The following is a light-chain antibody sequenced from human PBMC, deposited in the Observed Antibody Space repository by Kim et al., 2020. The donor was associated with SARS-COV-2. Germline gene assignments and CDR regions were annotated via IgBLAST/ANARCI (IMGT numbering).Light chain of an antibody. V-gene: IGKV3-15*01. J-gene: IGKJ2*01. CDR3: HQYENWPPHT. CDR1: QTVSGK. CDR2: GVS. Sequence: IVMTPSPATMSVSPGERVTLSCRASQTVSGKLAWYQQKPGQAPMLLIYGVSTRATGTPARFRGSGSGTKFTLTIESLQSEDFGVYYCHQYENWPPHTFGQGTKLEI.